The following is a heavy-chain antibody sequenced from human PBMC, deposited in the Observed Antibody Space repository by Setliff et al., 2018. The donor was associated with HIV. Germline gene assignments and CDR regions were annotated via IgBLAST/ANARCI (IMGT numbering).Heavy chain of an antibody. CDR1: GGTFSSHA. Sequence: SVKVSCKASGGTFSSHAISWVRQAPGQGLEWMGGIIPIFGTANYAQKFQGRVTITADESTSTAYMELSSLRSEDTAVYYCARADYDSSGYDAFDIWGQGTMVTVSS. CDR3: ARADYDSSGYDAFDI. V-gene: IGHV1-69*13. CDR2: IIPIFGTA. J-gene: IGHJ3*02. D-gene: IGHD3-22*01.